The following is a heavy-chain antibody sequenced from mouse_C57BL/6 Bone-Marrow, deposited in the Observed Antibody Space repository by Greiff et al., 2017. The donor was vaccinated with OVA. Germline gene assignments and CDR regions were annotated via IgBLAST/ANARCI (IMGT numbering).Heavy chain of an antibody. Sequence: QVHVKQPGTELVKPGASVKLSCKASGYTFTSYWMHWVKQRPGQGLEWIGNINPSNGGTNYNEKFKSKATLTVDKSSSTAYMQLSSLTSEDSAVYYCARPLYLYAMDYWGQGTSVTVSS. CDR2: INPSNGGT. J-gene: IGHJ4*01. V-gene: IGHV1-53*01. D-gene: IGHD5-5*01. CDR3: ARPLYLYAMDY. CDR1: GYTFTSYW.